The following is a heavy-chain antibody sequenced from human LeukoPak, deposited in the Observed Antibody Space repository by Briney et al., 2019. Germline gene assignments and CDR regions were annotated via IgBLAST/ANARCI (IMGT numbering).Heavy chain of an antibody. CDR1: GGTFSSYA. D-gene: IGHD3-16*01. Sequence: SVKVSCKASGGTFSSYAISWVRQAPGQGLEWMGRIIPIFGTANYAQKFQGGVTITTDESTSTAYMELSSLRSEDTAVYYCARDQGRLGELPYWGQGTLVTVSS. CDR2: IIPIFGTA. V-gene: IGHV1-69*05. CDR3: ARDQGRLGELPY. J-gene: IGHJ4*02.